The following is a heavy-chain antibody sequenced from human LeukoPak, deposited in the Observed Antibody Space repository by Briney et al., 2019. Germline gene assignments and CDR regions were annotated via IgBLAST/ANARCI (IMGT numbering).Heavy chain of an antibody. V-gene: IGHV3-48*04. CDR2: ITSSGDTI. D-gene: IGHD1-14*01. CDR1: GFTFSGYS. CDR3: ARSGTTSLFDY. J-gene: IGHJ4*02. Sequence: GGSLRLSCAASGFTFSGYSMNWVRQAPGKGLEWVAYITSSGDTIFNADSVRGRFTISRDNAKNSLYLQVSSLRAEDTAVYYCARSGTTSLFDYWGQGTLVTVSS.